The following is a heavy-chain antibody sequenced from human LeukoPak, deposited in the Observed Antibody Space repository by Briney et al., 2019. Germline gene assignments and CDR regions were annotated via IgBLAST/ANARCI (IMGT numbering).Heavy chain of an antibody. CDR2: ISGDGDST. D-gene: IGHD3-3*01. Sequence: PGGSLRLSCAASGFTFNNYAMSWVRQAPGKGLEWVSGISGDGDSTYYADSVKGRFTISRDNSKNTPYLQMNSLRADDTAVYYCAKEGTETIFSRYYFDYWGQGTLVTVSS. CDR3: AKEGTETIFSRYYFDY. CDR1: GFTFNNYA. V-gene: IGHV3-23*01. J-gene: IGHJ4*02.